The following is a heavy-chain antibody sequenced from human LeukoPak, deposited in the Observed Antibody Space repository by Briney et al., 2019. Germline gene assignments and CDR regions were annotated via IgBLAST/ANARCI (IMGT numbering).Heavy chain of an antibody. CDR1: GGSISSSSYY. J-gene: IGHJ3*02. V-gene: IGHV4-39*02. D-gene: IGHD4-23*01. CDR2: IYYSGST. Sequence: SETLSLTCTVSGGSISSSSYYWGWIRQPPGKGLEWIGSIYYSGSTYYNPSLKSRVTISVDTSKNQFSLKLRSVTAADTAVYYCARERPGGNSVGTDAFDIWGQGTMVTVSS. CDR3: ARERPGGNSVGTDAFDI.